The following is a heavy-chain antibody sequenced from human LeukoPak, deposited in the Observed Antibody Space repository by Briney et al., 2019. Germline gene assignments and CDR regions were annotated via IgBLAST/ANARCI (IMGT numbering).Heavy chain of an antibody. CDR2: INSDGSGT. J-gene: IGHJ4*02. CDR1: GFTFSSYA. V-gene: IGHV3-74*01. D-gene: IGHD1-20*01. CDR3: ARGITGSRSGVDY. Sequence: GESLRLSCAASGFTFSSYAMSWVRQAPGKGLVWVSRINSDGSGTIYADSVKGRFTISRDNAKNTLYLQMNSLRAEDMALYYCARGITGSRSGVDYWGQGTLVTVSS.